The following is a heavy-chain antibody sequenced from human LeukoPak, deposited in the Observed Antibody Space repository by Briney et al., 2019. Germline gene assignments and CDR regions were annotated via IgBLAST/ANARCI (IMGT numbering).Heavy chain of an antibody. D-gene: IGHD2-15*01. CDR2: ISNSGST. CDR3: GRDALVGHFSYYYMDV. Sequence: SETLALTSTVSGSPMISHYWTLIRQSPVKELEWIGDISNSGSTSYNPSLKSRVIISIDTSKNQFSLKLSSVTAADTAMYYCGRDALVGHFSYYYMDVWGKGTTTTVSS. J-gene: IGHJ6*03. V-gene: IGHV4-59*11. CDR1: GSPMISHY.